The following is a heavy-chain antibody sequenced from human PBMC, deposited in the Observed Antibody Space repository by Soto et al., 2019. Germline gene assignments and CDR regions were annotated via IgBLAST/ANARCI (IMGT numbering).Heavy chain of an antibody. V-gene: IGHV2-5*02. D-gene: IGHD3-3*02. CDR3: ASLVVASITYYFDS. CDR2: IYWDDDK. Sequence: QITLKESGPPLVKPTQTLTLTCTFSGFSLSSSGVGVGWIRQPPGKALEWLTFIYWDDDKRYSPSLKSRLTTTKDTSKTQVVLTLTNMAPVDTATLYCASLVVASITYYFDSWGQGTLLTVSS. J-gene: IGHJ4*02. CDR1: GFSLSSSGVG.